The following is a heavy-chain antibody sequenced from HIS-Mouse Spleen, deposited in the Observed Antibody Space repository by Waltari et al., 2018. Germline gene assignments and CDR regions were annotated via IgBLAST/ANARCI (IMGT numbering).Heavy chain of an antibody. CDR3: AREIPYSSSWYDWYFDL. Sequence: QLQLQESGPGLVKPSETLSLTCHVSGCSISSSSYYWGWIRQPPGKGLEWIGSIYYSGSTYYNPSLKSRVTISVDTSKNQFSLKLSSVTAADTAVYYCAREIPYSSSWYDWYFDLWGRGTLVTVSS. J-gene: IGHJ2*01. V-gene: IGHV4-39*07. D-gene: IGHD6-13*01. CDR1: GCSISSSSYY. CDR2: IYYSGST.